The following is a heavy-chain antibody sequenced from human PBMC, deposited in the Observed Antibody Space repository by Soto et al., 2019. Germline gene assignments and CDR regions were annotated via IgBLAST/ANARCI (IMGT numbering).Heavy chain of an antibody. CDR2: ISYDGSKK. D-gene: IGHD6-13*01. CDR3: AKDRVLGSSSWLYYYYVMDV. V-gene: IGHV3-30*18. Sequence: QVQLVESGGGVVQPGRSLRLSCAASGFTFRSYGMHWVRQAPGKGLEWVAVISYDGSKKYYADSVKGRFTISRDNSKNTLYLQMDSLRAEDTAVYYCAKDRVLGSSSWLYYYYVMDVWGQGTTVTVSS. CDR1: GFTFRSYG. J-gene: IGHJ6*02.